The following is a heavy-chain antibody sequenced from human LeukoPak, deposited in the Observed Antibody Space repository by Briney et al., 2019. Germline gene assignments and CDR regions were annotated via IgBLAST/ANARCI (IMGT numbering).Heavy chain of an antibody. J-gene: IGHJ5*02. CDR1: GGSISSYY. Sequence: SETLSLTCTVSGGSISSYYWSWIRQPPGKGLEWIGYIYYSGSTNYNPSLKSRVTISVDTSKNQFSLKLSSVTAADTAVYYCARVLGGPLWFGEGLYGFDPWGKGTLVNVSS. V-gene: IGHV4-59*01. CDR2: IYYSGST. D-gene: IGHD3-10*01. CDR3: ARVLGGPLWFGEGLYGFDP.